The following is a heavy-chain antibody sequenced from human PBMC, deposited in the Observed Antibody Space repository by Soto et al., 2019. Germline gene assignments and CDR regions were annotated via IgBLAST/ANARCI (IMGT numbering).Heavy chain of an antibody. CDR3: ARVGTYYDFWSGAPAGTYYFDY. CDR2: IYYSGST. J-gene: IGHJ4*02. Sequence: SETLSLTCTVSGGSISSGDYYWSWIRQPPGKGLEWIGYIYYSGSTYYNPSLKSRVTISVDTSKNQFSLKLSSVTAADTAVYYCARVGTYYDFWSGAPAGTYYFDYWGQGTLVTVSS. D-gene: IGHD3-3*01. V-gene: IGHV4-30-4*01. CDR1: GGSISSGDYY.